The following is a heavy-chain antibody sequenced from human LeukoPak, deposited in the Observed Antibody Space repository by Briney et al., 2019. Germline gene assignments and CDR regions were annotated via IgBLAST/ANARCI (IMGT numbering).Heavy chain of an antibody. CDR3: AREANGVLRFLEWAWFDP. CDR1: GFTFSSYS. CDR2: IKQDGSEK. J-gene: IGHJ5*02. D-gene: IGHD3-3*01. Sequence: GGSLRLSCATSGFTFSSYSMNWVRQTPGKGLEWVANIKQDGSEKYYVDSVKGRFTISRDNAKNSLYLQMNSLRAEDTAVYYCAREANGVLRFLEWAWFDPWGQGTLVTVSS. V-gene: IGHV3-7*01.